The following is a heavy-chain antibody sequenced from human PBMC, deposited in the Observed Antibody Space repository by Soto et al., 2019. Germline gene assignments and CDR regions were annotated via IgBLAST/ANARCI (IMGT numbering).Heavy chain of an antibody. CDR1: GDSVSSNSAA. V-gene: IGHV6-1*01. D-gene: IGHD5-12*01. CDR3: ARDPRGYSGYDLWEYFAY. Sequence: SQTLSLTCAISGDSVSSNSAAWNWIRQSPSRGLEWLGRTYYRSKWYNDYAVSVKSRITINPDTSKNQFSLQLNSVTPEDTAVYYCARDPRGYSGYDLWEYFAYWGQGTLVTVSS. CDR2: TYYRSKWYN. J-gene: IGHJ4*02.